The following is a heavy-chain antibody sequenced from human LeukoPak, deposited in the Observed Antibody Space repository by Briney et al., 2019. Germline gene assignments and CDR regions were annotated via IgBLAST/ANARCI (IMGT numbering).Heavy chain of an antibody. D-gene: IGHD2-2*01. CDR2: IYYSGST. Sequence: SQTLSLTCTVSGGSISSGGYYWSWIRRHPGKGLEWIGYIYYSGSTYYNPSLKSRVTISVDTSKNQFSLKLSSVTAADTAVYYCARAGSSTSWVWFDPWGQGTLVTVSS. J-gene: IGHJ5*02. V-gene: IGHV4-31*03. CDR3: ARAGSSTSWVWFDP. CDR1: GGSISSGGYY.